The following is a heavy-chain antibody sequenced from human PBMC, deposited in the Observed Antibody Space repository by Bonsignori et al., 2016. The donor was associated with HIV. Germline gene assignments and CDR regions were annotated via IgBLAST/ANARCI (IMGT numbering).Heavy chain of an antibody. CDR2: IIHSGSA. CDR1: GGSFSNYY. V-gene: IGHV4-34*12. J-gene: IGHJ5*02. Sequence: SETLSLTCAVSGGSFSNYYWSWIRQPPGKGLEWIGEIIHSGSANYNPSLKSRVTISVDTSKNQFSLRVRSVTAADTAVYYCARSSLLVRWFDPWGQGTLVTVSS. CDR3: ARSSLLVRWFDP.